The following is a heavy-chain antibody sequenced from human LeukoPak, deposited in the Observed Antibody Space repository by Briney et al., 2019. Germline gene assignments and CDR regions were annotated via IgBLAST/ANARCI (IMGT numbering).Heavy chain of an antibody. D-gene: IGHD7-27*01. CDR2: IYYSEST. V-gene: IGHV4-59*08. CDR3: ARGAPLTGGDY. Sequence: PSETLSLTCTVSGGSISSYYWSWIRQPPGKGLEWIGYIYYSESTNYNPSLKSRVTISVDTSKNQFSLNLSSVTAADTAVYYCARGAPLTGGDYWGQGTLVTVSS. CDR1: GGSISSYY. J-gene: IGHJ4*02.